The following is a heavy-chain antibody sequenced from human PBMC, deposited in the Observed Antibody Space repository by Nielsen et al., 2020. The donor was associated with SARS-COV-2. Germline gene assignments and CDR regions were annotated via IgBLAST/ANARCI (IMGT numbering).Heavy chain of an antibody. CDR1: GYSFTSYW. CDR3: ARPRDGYNRPYFDY. D-gene: IGHD5-24*01. Sequence: GGSLRLSCKGFGYSFTSYWIGWVRQMPGKGLEWMGIIYPGDSDTRYSPSFQGQVTISADKSISTAYLQWSSLKASDTAMYYCARPRDGYNRPYFDYWGQGTLVTVSS. CDR2: IYPGDSDT. V-gene: IGHV5-51*01. J-gene: IGHJ4*02.